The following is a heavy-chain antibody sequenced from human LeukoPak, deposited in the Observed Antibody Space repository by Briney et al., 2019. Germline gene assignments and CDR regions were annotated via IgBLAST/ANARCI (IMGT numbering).Heavy chain of an antibody. V-gene: IGHV4-61*02. CDR3: AKASAMIVVVSKHFDY. CDR2: IYTSGST. Sequence: PSETLSLTCTVSGGSISSGSYYWSWIRQPAGKGLEWIGRIYTSGSTNYNPSLKSRVTISVDTSKNQFSLKLSSVTAADTAVYYCAKASAMIVVVSKHFDYWGQGTLVTVSS. D-gene: IGHD3-22*01. CDR1: GGSISSGSYY. J-gene: IGHJ4*02.